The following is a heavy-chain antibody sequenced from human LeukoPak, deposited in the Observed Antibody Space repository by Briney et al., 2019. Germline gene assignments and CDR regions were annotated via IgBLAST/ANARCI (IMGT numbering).Heavy chain of an antibody. CDR1: GFTFIPNA. CDR2: IQWDGSVQ. Sequence: PGGPLKFSCATSGFTFIPNAFNWVRQAPAKGLKWLPPIQWDGSVQYYADSVKGRFTISRDDSKSTLYLQMNSLRVEDTALYYCARDSCTNPSCFDYWGQGTLVTVSS. V-gene: IGHV3-30*02. J-gene: IGHJ4*02. D-gene: IGHD2-8*01. CDR3: ARDSCTNPSCFDY.